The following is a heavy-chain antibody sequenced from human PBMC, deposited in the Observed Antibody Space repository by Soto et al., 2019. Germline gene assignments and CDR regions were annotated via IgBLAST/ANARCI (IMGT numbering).Heavy chain of an antibody. Sequence: QIALNEAGPALVKPTQTLTLTCTFSGFSLSTSGVGVGWFRQPPGKALEWLSLIYWDDDERFSPSLESRLTITKDTSNNQVVLTLTNVDPVDTATYYCAHSYCTSTRCFAYDHWGQGTLVTVSS. D-gene: IGHD2-2*01. CDR3: AHSYCTSTRCFAYDH. CDR1: GFSLSTSGVG. CDR2: IYWDDDE. V-gene: IGHV2-5*02. J-gene: IGHJ4*02.